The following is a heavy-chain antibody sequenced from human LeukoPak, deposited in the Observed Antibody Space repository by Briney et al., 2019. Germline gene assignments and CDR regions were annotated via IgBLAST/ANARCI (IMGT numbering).Heavy chain of an antibody. Sequence: PSGTLSLTCAVSGDSISSDNWWTWVRQPPGKGLEWIGEINHSGSANYNPSLKSRVTISVDMSKNQFSLKLSSVTAADTAVYYCARARGDYYDSSGYYSAFDYWGQGTLVTVSS. CDR2: INHSGSA. CDR1: GDSISSDNW. CDR3: ARARGDYYDSSGYYSAFDY. D-gene: IGHD3-22*01. V-gene: IGHV4-4*02. J-gene: IGHJ4*02.